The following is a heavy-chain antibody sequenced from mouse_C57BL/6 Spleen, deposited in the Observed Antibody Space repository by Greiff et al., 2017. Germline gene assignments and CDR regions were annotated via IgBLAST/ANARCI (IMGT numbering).Heavy chain of an antibody. CDR2: ISYDGSN. V-gene: IGHV3-6*01. J-gene: IGHJ4*01. CDR3: ARNWVYYAMDY. CDR1: GYSITSGYY. Sequence: DVKLQESGPGLVKPSQSLSLTCSVTGYSITSGYYWNWIRQFPGNKLEWMGYISYDGSNNYNPSLKNRISITRDTSKNQFFLKLNSVTTEDTATYYCARNWVYYAMDYWGQGTSVTVSS. D-gene: IGHD4-1*01.